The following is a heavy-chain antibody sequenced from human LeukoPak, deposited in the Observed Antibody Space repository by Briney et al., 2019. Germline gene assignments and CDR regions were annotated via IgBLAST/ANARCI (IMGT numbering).Heavy chain of an antibody. CDR2: MNPNSGNT. D-gene: IGHD2-15*01. J-gene: IGHJ4*02. CDR3: ARAGGYCGRISCPYYFDY. CDR1: GYTFTSYD. Sequence: ASVKVSCKASGYTFTSYDINWMRQATGQGLEWMGWMNPNSGNTGYAQKFQGRVTMTRNTSISTAYMELSSPRSEDTAVYYCARAGGYCGRISCPYYFDYWGQGSLVAVSS. V-gene: IGHV1-8*01.